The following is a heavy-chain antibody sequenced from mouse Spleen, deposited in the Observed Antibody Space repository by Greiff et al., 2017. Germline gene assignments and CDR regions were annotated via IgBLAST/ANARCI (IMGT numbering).Heavy chain of an antibody. CDR1: GYTFTSYW. CDR2: IYPGNSDT. CDR3: TREVHYYGYWFAY. J-gene: IGHJ3*01. Sequence: EVQGVESGTVLARPGASVKMSCKTSGYTFTSYWMHWVKQRPGQGLEWIGAIYPGNSDTSYNQKFKGKAKRTAVTSASTAYMELSSLTNEDSAVYYCTREVHYYGYWFAYWGQGTLVTVSA. V-gene: IGHV1-5*01. D-gene: IGHD1-2*01.